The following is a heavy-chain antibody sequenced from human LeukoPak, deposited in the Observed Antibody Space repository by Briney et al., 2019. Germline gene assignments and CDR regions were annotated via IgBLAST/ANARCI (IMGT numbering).Heavy chain of an antibody. V-gene: IGHV3-23*01. CDR1: GFIFSSHS. CDR3: AKDRSCINDVRHGDFDY. CDR2: ITGSGGNT. D-gene: IGHD2-8*01. Sequence: AVSLTLSCAVSGFIFSSHSMGWVRQAAGNGREWWSTITGSGGNTYYADSVKGPFTISRANSKNTVYLQMNSLRAEDAAVYYCAKDRSCINDVRHGDFDYWGQGTLVTVSS. J-gene: IGHJ4*02.